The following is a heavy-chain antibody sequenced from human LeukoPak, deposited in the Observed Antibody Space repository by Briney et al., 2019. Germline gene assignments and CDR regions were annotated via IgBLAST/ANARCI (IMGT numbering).Heavy chain of an antibody. CDR1: GFTFSNYA. D-gene: IGHD3-3*01. Sequence: KSGGSLRLSCAASGFTFSNYAMSWFRQAPGKGLEWVGFIRSKAYGGTTEYAASVKGRFTISRDDSKSIAYLQMNSLKTEDTAVYYCTRAYYDFWSGYSHFDYWGQGTLVTVSS. V-gene: IGHV3-49*05. CDR3: TRAYYDFWSGYSHFDY. J-gene: IGHJ4*02. CDR2: IRSKAYGGTT.